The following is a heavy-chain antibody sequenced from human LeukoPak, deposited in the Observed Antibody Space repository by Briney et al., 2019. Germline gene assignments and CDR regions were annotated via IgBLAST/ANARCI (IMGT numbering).Heavy chain of an antibody. J-gene: IGHJ4*02. CDR2: IYHSGST. CDR1: GGSISSSNW. D-gene: IGHD6-19*01. CDR3: ARGSSDWYGPSGY. V-gene: IGHV4-4*02. Sequence: SGTLSLTCAVSGGSISSSNWWSWVRQPPGKGLEWIGEIYHSGSTNYNPSLKSRVTISVDKSKNQFSLKLSSVTAADTAMYYCARGSSDWYGPSGYWGQGTLVTVSS.